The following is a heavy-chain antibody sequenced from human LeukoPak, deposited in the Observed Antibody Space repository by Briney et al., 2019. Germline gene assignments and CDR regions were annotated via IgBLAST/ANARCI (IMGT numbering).Heavy chain of an antibody. CDR2: INHSGST. J-gene: IGHJ3*02. V-gene: IGHV4-34*01. D-gene: IGHD4-23*01. CDR3: ARNYGGMARAFDI. Sequence: PSETLSLTCAVYGGSFSGYYWSWIRQPPGKGLEWIGEINHSGSTNYNPSLKSRVTISVDTSKNQFSLKLSSVTAADTAVYYCARNYGGMARAFDIWGQGTMVTVSS. CDR1: GGSFSGYY.